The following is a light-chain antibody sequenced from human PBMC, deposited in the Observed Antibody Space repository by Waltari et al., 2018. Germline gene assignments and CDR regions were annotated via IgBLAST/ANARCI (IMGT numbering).Light chain of an antibody. CDR3: QQYGTSLFT. J-gene: IGKJ2*01. V-gene: IGKV3-20*01. CDR1: QSVSSSY. CDR2: GAS. Sequence: EIVLTHSPGTLSLSPGERATLPCRASQSVSSSYFAWYQQKPGQAPRLLIYGASTRATGIPDRFSGSGSGTDFTLTISRLETEDFAVYYCQQYGTSLFTFGQGTKLEIK.